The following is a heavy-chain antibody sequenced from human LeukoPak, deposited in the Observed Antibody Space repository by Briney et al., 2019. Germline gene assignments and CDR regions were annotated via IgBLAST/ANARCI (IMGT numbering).Heavy chain of an antibody. V-gene: IGHV3-48*04. J-gene: IGHJ4*02. D-gene: IGHD5-18*01. Sequence: GGSLRLSCAASGFTFRSYSMNWVRQAPGKGLEWVSYISSSGSTIYYADSVKGRFTISRDNAKNSLYLQMNSLRAEDTAVYYCARSPWIQLWFYDYWGQGTLVTVSS. CDR1: GFTFRSYS. CDR3: ARSPWIQLWFYDY. CDR2: ISSSGSTI.